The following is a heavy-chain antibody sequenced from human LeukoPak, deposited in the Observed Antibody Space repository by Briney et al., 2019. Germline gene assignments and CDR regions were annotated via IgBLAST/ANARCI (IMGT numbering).Heavy chain of an antibody. CDR2: INQDGSEK. V-gene: IGHV3-7*04. Sequence: PGGSLRLSCGDPGFTFSSHWMSWGRQAPGKGLEWVASINQDGSEKYYVDSVKGRFTISRDNAKNSLSLQMNSLRAEDTAVYYCARGKFCSGWIFDYWGQGTLVTVSS. D-gene: IGHD6-19*01. J-gene: IGHJ4*02. CDR3: ARGKFCSGWIFDY. CDR1: GFTFSSHW.